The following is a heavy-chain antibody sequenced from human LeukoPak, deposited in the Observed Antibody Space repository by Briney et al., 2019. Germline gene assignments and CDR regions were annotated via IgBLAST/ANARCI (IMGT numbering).Heavy chain of an antibody. V-gene: IGHV3-21*01. CDR2: ISSSSSYI. Sequence: GGSLRLSCAASGFTFSSYSMNWVRQDPGKVLEWVSSISSSSSYIYYADSVKGRFTISRDNAKNSLYLQMNSLRAEDTAVYYCARDLLRPRGAHYWYFDLWGRGTLVTVSS. CDR1: GFTFSSYS. CDR3: ARDLLRPRGAHYWYFDL. J-gene: IGHJ2*01. D-gene: IGHD1-26*01.